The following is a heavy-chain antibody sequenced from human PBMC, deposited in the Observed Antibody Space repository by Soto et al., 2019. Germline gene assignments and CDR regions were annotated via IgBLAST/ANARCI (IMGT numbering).Heavy chain of an antibody. J-gene: IGHJ3*02. Sequence: GASVKVSCKASGYTFTSYAMHWVRQAPGQRLEWMGWINAGNGNTKYSQKFQGRVIITRDTSASTAYMELSSLRSEDAAVYYCARGAIKDAFDIWGQGTMVTVSS. D-gene: IGHD2-21*01. V-gene: IGHV1-3*01. CDR2: INAGNGNT. CDR1: GYTFTSYA. CDR3: ARGAIKDAFDI.